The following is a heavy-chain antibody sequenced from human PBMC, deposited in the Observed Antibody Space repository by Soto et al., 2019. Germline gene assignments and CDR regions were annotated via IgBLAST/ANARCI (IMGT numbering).Heavy chain of an antibody. V-gene: IGHV3-30*18. Sequence: AGGSLRLSCAASGFTFSSYGMHWVRQAPGKGLEWVAVISYDGSNKYYADSVKGRFTISRDNSKNTLYLQMNSLRAEDTAVYYCAKVWVAAAGTGYGMDVWGQGTTVTVSS. CDR2: ISYDGSNK. CDR3: AKVWVAAAGTGYGMDV. CDR1: GFTFSSYG. J-gene: IGHJ6*02. D-gene: IGHD6-13*01.